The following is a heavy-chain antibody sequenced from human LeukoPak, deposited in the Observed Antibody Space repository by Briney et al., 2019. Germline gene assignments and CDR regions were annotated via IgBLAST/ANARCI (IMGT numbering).Heavy chain of an antibody. J-gene: IGHJ4*02. CDR2: INPNSGGT. CDR1: GYTFTGYY. V-gene: IGHV1-2*02. Sequence: VASVKVSCKASGYTFTGYYMHWVRQAPGQGLEWMGWINPNSGGTNYAQKFQARVTMTRDTSISTAYMELNRLRSDDTAVYYCARADYDFWSGYYDYWGQGTLVTVSS. CDR3: ARADYDFWSGYYDY. D-gene: IGHD3-3*01.